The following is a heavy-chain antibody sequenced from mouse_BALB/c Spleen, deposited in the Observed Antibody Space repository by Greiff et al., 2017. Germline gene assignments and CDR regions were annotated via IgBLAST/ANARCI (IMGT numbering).Heavy chain of an antibody. CDR3: ASTTVVAPYAMDY. J-gene: IGHJ4*01. CDR1: GFSLTSYG. D-gene: IGHD1-1*01. V-gene: IGHV2-2*02. Sequence: QVQLQQSGPGLVQPSQSLSITCTVSGFSLTSYGVHWVRQSPGKGLEWLGVIWSGGSTDYNAAFISRLSISKDNSKSHVFFKMNSLQANDTAIYYCASTTVVAPYAMDYWGQGTSVTVSS. CDR2: IWSGGST.